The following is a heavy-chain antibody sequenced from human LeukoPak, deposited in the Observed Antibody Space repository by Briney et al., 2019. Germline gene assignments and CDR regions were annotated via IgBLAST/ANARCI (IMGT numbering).Heavy chain of an antibody. Sequence: GGSLRLSCAASGFTFSSYDMHWVRQATGKGLEWVSAIGTAGDTYYPGSVKGRFTISRENAKNSLYLQMSSLRAGDTAVYYCAREGTYDFWSGYSSSWFDPWGQGTLVTVSS. V-gene: IGHV3-13*01. D-gene: IGHD3-3*01. CDR1: GFTFSSYD. CDR2: IGTAGDT. CDR3: AREGTYDFWSGYSSSWFDP. J-gene: IGHJ5*02.